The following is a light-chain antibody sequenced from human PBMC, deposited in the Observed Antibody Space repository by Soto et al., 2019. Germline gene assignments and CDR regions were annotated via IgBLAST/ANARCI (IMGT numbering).Light chain of an antibody. CDR1: QSVLYSSNNKNY. V-gene: IGKV4-1*01. CDR3: QQHYTSPPT. CDR2: WAS. J-gene: IGKJ3*01. Sequence: DIVMTQSPDSLAVSLGERATINCKASQSVLYSSNNKNYFAWYQQKPGQPPKLLIYWASTRASGVPDRFSGGGSGTDFTLTISSLQAEDVAFYYCQQHYTSPPTFGPGTKVDIK.